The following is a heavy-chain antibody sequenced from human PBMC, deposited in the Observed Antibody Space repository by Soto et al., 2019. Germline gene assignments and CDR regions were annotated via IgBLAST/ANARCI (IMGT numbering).Heavy chain of an antibody. CDR2: IYSHDDT. V-gene: IGHV4-39*01. CDR1: GGSVSSNDYS. J-gene: IGHJ6*02. Sequence: QLQLQESGPGLVKPSETLSLTCTVSGGSVSSNDYSWGWVRQSPGKGLEWIGAIYSHDDTHYNPSLLSRVPISVHTSKNEFSLRLTSVTAADTAVYYCVRLNGYCVSTKCRGYYGMDVWGQGTTVTVSS. CDR3: VRLNGYCVSTKCRGYYGMDV. D-gene: IGHD2-2*03.